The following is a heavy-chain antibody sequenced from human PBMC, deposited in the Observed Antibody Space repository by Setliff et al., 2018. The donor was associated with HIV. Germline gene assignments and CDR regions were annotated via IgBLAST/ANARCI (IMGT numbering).Heavy chain of an antibody. J-gene: IGHJ4*01. CDR1: GYTFTSYD. V-gene: IGHV1-8*01. D-gene: IGHD2-15*01. Sequence: ASVKVSCKASGYTFTSYDINWVRQATGQGLEWMGWMNPNSGNTGYAQKFQGRVTMTRNTSISTAYMELGSLRSEDTAVYYCARVGSYWTQFDYWGQGTLVTVSS. CDR2: MNPNSGNT. CDR3: ARVGSYWTQFDY.